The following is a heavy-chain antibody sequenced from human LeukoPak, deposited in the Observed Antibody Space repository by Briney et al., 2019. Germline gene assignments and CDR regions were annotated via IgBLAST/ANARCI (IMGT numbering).Heavy chain of an antibody. CDR1: GFTFSDYI. J-gene: IGHJ3*02. Sequence: GGSLRLSCAASGFTFSDYIMNWVRQAPGKGLEWVSYISSSSNYIYYADSVKGRFTISRDNAKNSLYLQMNSLRAEDTAVYYCARECMDTTMVDAFDIWGQGTMATVSS. V-gene: IGHV3-21*01. CDR2: ISSSSNYI. CDR3: ARECMDTTMVDAFDI. D-gene: IGHD5-18*01.